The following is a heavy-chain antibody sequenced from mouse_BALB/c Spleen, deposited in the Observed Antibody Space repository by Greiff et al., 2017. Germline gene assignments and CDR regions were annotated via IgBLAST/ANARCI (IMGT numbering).Heavy chain of an antibody. V-gene: IGHV1-54*03. D-gene: IGHD2-2*01. Sequence: QVQLQQSGAELVRPGTSVKVSCKASGYAFTNYLIEWVKQRPGQGLEWIGVINPGGGGTNYNEKFKGKATLTADKSSSTAYMQLSSLTADDSAVYFCARGDGYGDGRGDYWGQGTSVTVSS. CDR3: ARGDGYGDGRGDY. CDR2: INPGGGGT. CDR1: GYAFTNYL. J-gene: IGHJ4*01.